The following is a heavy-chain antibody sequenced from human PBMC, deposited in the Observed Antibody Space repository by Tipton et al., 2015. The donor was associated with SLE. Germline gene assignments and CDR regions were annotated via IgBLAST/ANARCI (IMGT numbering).Heavy chain of an antibody. CDR2: VCNSGSA. J-gene: IGHJ6*02. D-gene: IGHD3-16*01. Sequence: TLSLTCTVSGASVSSFCWNWIRQSPGKGLEWIGCVCNSGSANYDPSLKSRGTISVGTSRNHFSLELTSVTAADTAVYYCARQRLRLLSPLDSWGQGTTVTVSS. CDR1: GASVSSFC. V-gene: IGHV4-59*08. CDR3: ARQRLRLLSPLDS.